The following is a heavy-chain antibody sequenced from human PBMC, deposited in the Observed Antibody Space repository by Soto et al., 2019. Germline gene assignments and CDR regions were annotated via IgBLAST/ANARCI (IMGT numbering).Heavy chain of an antibody. CDR3: ATSSSPRWDNWFDH. Sequence: QVQLVQSGAEVKKPGSSVKVSCKASGGTFSNYAISWMRQAPGQGLEWMGGIIPIFAIANYAQKFQGRVTITADASARTVYMELSSLRSEDTAVYYCATSSSPRWDNWFDHWGQGTLVTVSS. J-gene: IGHJ5*02. CDR1: GGTFSNYA. CDR2: IIPIFAIA. V-gene: IGHV1-69*01. D-gene: IGHD6-13*01.